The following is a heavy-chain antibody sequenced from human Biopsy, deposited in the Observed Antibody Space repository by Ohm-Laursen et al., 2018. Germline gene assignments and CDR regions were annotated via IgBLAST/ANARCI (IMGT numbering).Heavy chain of an antibody. CDR3: AKGRSSMTDAFNM. Sequence: SLRLSCAASDFTFDDYAMSWVRQRPGKGLEWVSGITWNSGHIAYADSVKARFTISRDNAKKSLSLQLHSLRLEDTALYYCAKGRSSMTDAFNMWGQGTMVTVSS. J-gene: IGHJ3*02. D-gene: IGHD3-16*02. CDR1: DFTFDDYA. V-gene: IGHV3-9*01. CDR2: ITWNSGHI.